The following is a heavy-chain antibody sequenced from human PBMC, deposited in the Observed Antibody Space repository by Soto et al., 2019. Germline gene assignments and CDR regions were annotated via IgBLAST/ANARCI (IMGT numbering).Heavy chain of an antibody. J-gene: IGHJ5*02. Sequence: SETLSLTCTVSGGPISSFYCNWIRQPPGRRLEWIGYIYYSGSTNYNPSLKSRVTISADSSKNQFSLKLNSVTAADTAVYYCAIQDGYNYLPFDTWGQGSLVTVSS. CDR3: AIQDGYNYLPFDT. V-gene: IGHV4-59*08. CDR2: IYYSGST. D-gene: IGHD5-12*01. CDR1: GGPISSFY.